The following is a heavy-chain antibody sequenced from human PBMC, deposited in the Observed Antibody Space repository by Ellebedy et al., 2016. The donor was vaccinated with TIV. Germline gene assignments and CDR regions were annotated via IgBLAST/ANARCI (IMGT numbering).Heavy chain of an antibody. CDR1: GFTFSSYA. CDR2: ISGSGGST. J-gene: IGHJ5*02. Sequence: GESLKISXAASGFTFSSYAMSWVRQAPGKGLEWVSAISGSGGSTYYADSVKGRFTISRDNSKNTLYLQMNSLRAEDTAVYYCAKAVLTVVVAGSNWFDPWGQGTLVTVSS. V-gene: IGHV3-23*01. D-gene: IGHD2-15*01. CDR3: AKAVLTVVVAGSNWFDP.